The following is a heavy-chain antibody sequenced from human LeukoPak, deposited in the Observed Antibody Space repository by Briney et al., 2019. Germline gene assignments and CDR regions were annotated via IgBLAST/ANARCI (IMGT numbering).Heavy chain of an antibody. CDR2: ISAYNGNT. Sequence: VASVKVSCKASGYTFTSYGISWVRQAPGQGLEWMGWISAYNGNTNYAQTLQGRITITRDMSTSTAYMELTSLRSDDTAVYYCAAEIYGGNTDCCTFDFWGPGTPVTVSS. D-gene: IGHD4-23*01. CDR1: GYTFTSYG. J-gene: IGHJ3*01. CDR3: AAEIYGGNTDCCTFDF. V-gene: IGHV1-18*01.